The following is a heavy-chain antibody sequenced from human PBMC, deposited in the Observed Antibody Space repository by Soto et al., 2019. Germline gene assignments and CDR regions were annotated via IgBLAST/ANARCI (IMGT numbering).Heavy chain of an antibody. V-gene: IGHV1-18*01. CDR1: GYVFITYA. CDR3: ARGGRYYYASGNYYEKPTDY. D-gene: IGHD3-10*01. CDR2: ISGYNGDT. J-gene: IGHJ4*02. Sequence: ASVKVSCKASGYVFITYAITWVRQAPGQGLEWMGWISGYNGDTIYAQKFQGRVTMTTDTSTSTAYMELRSLRSDDTAVYYCARGGRYYYASGNYYEKPTDYWDQGTLVTVSS.